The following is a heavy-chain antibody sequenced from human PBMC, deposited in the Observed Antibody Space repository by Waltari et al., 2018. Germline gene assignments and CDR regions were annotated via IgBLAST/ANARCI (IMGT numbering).Heavy chain of an antibody. V-gene: IGHV1-3*01. CDR3: ARENTPGWFDP. J-gene: IGHJ5*02. CDR2: INGGNGNT. CDR1: GYTFTSYA. Sequence: QVQLVQSGAEVKKPGASVKVSCKASGYTFTSYAMHWVRQAPGQRLEWMGWINGGNGNTKYSQKFQGRVTITRDTSASTAYMELSSLRSEDTAVYYCARENTPGWFDPWGQGTLVTVSS.